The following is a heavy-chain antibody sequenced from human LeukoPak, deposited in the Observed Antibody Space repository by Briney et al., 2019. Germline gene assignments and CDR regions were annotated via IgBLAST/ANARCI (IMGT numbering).Heavy chain of an antibody. Sequence: PSETLSLTCAVSGGSISRSSYYWAWTRQPPGKGLEWIGSVYSSGSTYYNPSLKSRVTISVDTSKNQFSLNLSSATAAGTAVYYCARDRDTNYANWFDPWGQGILVTVSS. J-gene: IGHJ5*02. CDR3: ARDRDTNYANWFDP. CDR1: GGSISRSSYY. CDR2: VYSSGST. D-gene: IGHD4-11*01. V-gene: IGHV4-39*07.